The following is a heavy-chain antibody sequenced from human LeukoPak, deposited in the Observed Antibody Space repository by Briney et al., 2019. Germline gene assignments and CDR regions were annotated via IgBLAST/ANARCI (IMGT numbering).Heavy chain of an antibody. D-gene: IGHD7-27*01. J-gene: IGHJ6*03. Sequence: SETLSLTCSISGGSISAYYWSWIRQSPGKGLEWIGYIYYGGTTNYNPSLKSRLTMSVDTFKNQYSLRLSSVTAADTAVYYCARGAWGFYYHMDVRGKGTTVTVSS. CDR1: GGSISAYY. CDR2: IYYGGTT. V-gene: IGHV4-59*01. CDR3: ARGAWGFYYHMDV.